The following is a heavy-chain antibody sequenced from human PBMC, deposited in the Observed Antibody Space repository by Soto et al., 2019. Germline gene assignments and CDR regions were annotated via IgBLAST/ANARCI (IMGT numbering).Heavy chain of an antibody. D-gene: IGHD6-13*01. CDR2: ISSSGSTI. Sequence: PGGSLRLSCAASGFTFSSYEMNWVRQAPGKGLEWVSYISSSGSTIYYADSVKGRFTISRDNAKNSLYLQMNSLRAEDTAVYYCARDRAAAGGYYYYGMGVWGQGTTVTVSS. V-gene: IGHV3-48*03. J-gene: IGHJ6*02. CDR1: GFTFSSYE. CDR3: ARDRAAAGGYYYYGMGV.